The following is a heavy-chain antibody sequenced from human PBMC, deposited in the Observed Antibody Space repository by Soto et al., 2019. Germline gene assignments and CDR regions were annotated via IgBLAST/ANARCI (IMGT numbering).Heavy chain of an antibody. Sequence: GGSLRLSCAASGFTFSSYAMSWVRQAPGKGLEWVSAISGSGGSTYYADSVKGRFTISRDNSKNTLYLQMNSLRAEDTAVYYCAKDGKMHSSSWSDYWGQGTLVTVSS. V-gene: IGHV3-23*01. CDR2: ISGSGGST. J-gene: IGHJ4*02. CDR3: AKDGKMHSSSWSDY. CDR1: GFTFSSYA. D-gene: IGHD6-13*01.